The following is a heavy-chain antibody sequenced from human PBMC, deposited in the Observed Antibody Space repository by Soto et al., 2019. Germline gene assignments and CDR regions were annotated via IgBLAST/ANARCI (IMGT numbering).Heavy chain of an antibody. V-gene: IGHV3-74*01. CDR2: INSDGSST. CDR1: GFTFSSYW. CDR3: ARAPYYYGSGSYYQDLN. D-gene: IGHD3-10*01. J-gene: IGHJ4*02. Sequence: EVQLVESGGGLVQPGGSLRLSCAASGFTFSSYWMHWVRQAPGKGLVWVSRINSDGSSTSYADSVKGRFTISRDNAKNTLYLQMNSLRAEDTAVYYCARAPYYYGSGSYYQDLNWGQGTLVTVSS.